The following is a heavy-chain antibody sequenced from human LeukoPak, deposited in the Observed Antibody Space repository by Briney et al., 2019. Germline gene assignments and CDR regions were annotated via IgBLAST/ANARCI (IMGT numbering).Heavy chain of an antibody. D-gene: IGHD4-17*01. CDR1: GFTFDDYA. Sequence: GGSLRLSCAASGFTFDDYAMHWARQAPGKGLEWVSGISWNSGSIGYADSVKGRFTISRDNAKNSLYLQMNSLRAEDTALYYCAKDGPRDGDYVFGAFDIWGQGTMVTVSS. CDR3: AKDGPRDGDYVFGAFDI. J-gene: IGHJ3*02. V-gene: IGHV3-9*01. CDR2: ISWNSGSI.